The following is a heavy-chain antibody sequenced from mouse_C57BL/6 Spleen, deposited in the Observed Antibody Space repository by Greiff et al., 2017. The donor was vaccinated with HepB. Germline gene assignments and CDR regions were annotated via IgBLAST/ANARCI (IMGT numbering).Heavy chain of an antibody. CDR3: ARHYGSSYFDY. CDR2: IDPSDSYT. J-gene: IGHJ2*01. D-gene: IGHD1-1*01. V-gene: IGHV1-69*01. Sequence: QVQLQQPGAELVMPGASVKLSCKASGYTFTSYWMHWVKQRPGQGLEWIGEIDPSDSYTNYNQKFKGKSTLTVDKSSSTAYMQISSLTSEDSAVYYCARHYGSSYFDYWGQGTTLTVSS. CDR1: GYTFTSYW.